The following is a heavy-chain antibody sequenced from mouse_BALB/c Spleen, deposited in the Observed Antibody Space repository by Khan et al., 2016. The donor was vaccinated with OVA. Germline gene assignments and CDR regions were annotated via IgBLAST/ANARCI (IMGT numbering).Heavy chain of an antibody. CDR2: INTHSGVP. J-gene: IGHJ4*01. V-gene: IGHV9-4*02. CDR1: GYTFTTAG. D-gene: IGHD2-14*01. Sequence: QIQLVQSGPELKKPGETVRISCKASGYTFTTAGIQWVQKMPGKGLKWIGWINTHSGVPKYAEDFKGRFAFSLEISVNTAYLQITNLKNEDTATSFSAGAGAAYYRNDGGAMEYWGQGTSVTVPS. CDR3: AGAGAAYYRNDGGAMEY.